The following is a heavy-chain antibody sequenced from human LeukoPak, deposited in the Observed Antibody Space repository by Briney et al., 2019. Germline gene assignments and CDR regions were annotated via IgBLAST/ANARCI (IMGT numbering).Heavy chain of an antibody. CDR1: GGTFRSNG. D-gene: IGHD4-23*01. V-gene: IGHV1-69*01. CDR2: IIPMFDSR. J-gene: IGHJ5*02. Sequence: SSVRVSCKASGGTFRSNGYTWVRQAPGQGLEWMGGIIPMFDSRSFAQKFQGRVTLTADESGSTVYMELRNLTSKDTAIYYCAREANFGGNLNWFDPWGQGTLVTVSS. CDR3: AREANFGGNLNWFDP.